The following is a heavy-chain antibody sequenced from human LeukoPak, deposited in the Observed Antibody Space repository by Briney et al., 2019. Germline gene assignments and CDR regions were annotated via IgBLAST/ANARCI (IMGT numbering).Heavy chain of an antibody. CDR3: ARVYDSSGYYYNYYFDY. D-gene: IGHD3-22*01. V-gene: IGHV4-30-4*08. CDR1: GGSISSGDYY. Sequence: PSQTLSLTCTVSGGSISSGDYYWSWIRQPPRKGLEWIGYIYYSGSTYYNPSLKSRVTISVDTSKDQFSLKLSSVTAADTAVYYCARVYDSSGYYYNYYFDYWGQGTLVTVSS. J-gene: IGHJ4*02. CDR2: IYYSGST.